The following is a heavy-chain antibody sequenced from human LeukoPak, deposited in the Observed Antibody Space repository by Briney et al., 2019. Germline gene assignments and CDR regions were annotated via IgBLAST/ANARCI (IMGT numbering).Heavy chain of an antibody. V-gene: IGHV3-15*01. CDR1: GFTFSDGW. Sequence: GGSLRLSCAASGFTFSDGWMSWVRQAPGKGLEWVARVKSKTDGETTDYAAPVKGRFTISRDDSKNTLYLQMNSLKTEDTAVYYCTTGLGRSDFDYWGQGTLVTVSS. CDR2: VKSKTDGETT. J-gene: IGHJ4*02. CDR3: TTGLGRSDFDY.